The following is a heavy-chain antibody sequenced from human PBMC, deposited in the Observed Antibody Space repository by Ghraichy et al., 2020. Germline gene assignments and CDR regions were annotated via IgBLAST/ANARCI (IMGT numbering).Heavy chain of an antibody. V-gene: IGHV4-59*08. CDR3: ARLPGITAAATDVWFDP. D-gene: IGHD6-13*01. CDR2: IYYSGST. CDR1: GGSISTHC. J-gene: IGHJ5*02. Sequence: ETLSLTCTVSGGSISTHCWSWIRQPPGKGLEWIGYIYYSGSTDYNLSLKSRVTISVDTSKNQFSLKLSSVTAADTAVYYCARLPGITAAATDVWFDPWGQGTLVTVSS.